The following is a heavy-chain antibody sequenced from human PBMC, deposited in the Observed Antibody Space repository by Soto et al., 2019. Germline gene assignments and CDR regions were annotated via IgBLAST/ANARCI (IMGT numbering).Heavy chain of an antibody. J-gene: IGHJ5*02. Sequence: SETLSLTCAVYGVSFSGYYWSWIRQPPGKGLEWIGEINHSGSTNYNPSLKSRVTISVDTSKNQFSLKLSSVTAADTAVYYCAIKQPQRRFDPWGQGTLVTVSS. D-gene: IGHD6-13*01. CDR1: GVSFSGYY. CDR3: AIKQPQRRFDP. V-gene: IGHV4-34*01. CDR2: INHSGST.